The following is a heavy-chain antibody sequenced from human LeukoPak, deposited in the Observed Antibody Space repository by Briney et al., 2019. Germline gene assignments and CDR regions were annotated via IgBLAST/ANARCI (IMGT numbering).Heavy chain of an antibody. J-gene: IGHJ4*02. CDR1: GGSISSSSYY. CDR3: ARLLWFGELERGNYFDY. D-gene: IGHD3-10*01. Sequence: SETLSLTCTVSGGSISSSSYYWGWIRQPPGKGLEWIGSIYYSGSTYYNPSLKSRVTISVDTSKSQFSLKLSSVTAADTAVYYCARLLWFGELERGNYFDYWGQGTLVTVSS. V-gene: IGHV4-39*07. CDR2: IYYSGST.